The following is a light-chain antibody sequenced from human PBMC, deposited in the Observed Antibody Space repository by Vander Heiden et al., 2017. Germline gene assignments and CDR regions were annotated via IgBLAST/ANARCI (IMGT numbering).Light chain of an antibody. V-gene: IGLV3-21*02. CDR3: QVWDSSSDLYV. J-gene: IGLJ1*01. CDR1: NIGRKS. CDR2: DDS. Sequence: SYVLTQLPSVSVAPGQTASITCGGNNIGRKSVHWYQQKPGQSPVLVVYDDSGRPSGIPERFSGSNSGNTATLTISRVEAGDEADYYCQVWDSSSDLYVFGTGTKVTVL.